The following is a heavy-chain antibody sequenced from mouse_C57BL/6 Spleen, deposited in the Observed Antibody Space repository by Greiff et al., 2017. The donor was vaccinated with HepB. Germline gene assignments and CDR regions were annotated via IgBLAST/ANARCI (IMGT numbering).Heavy chain of an antibody. J-gene: IGHJ3*01. CDR2: IYPRSGNT. Sequence: QVQLKQSGAELARPGASVKLSCKASGYTFTSYGISWVKQRTGQGLEWIGEIYPRSGNTYYIEKFKGKATLTADKSSSTAYMELRSLTSEDSAVYFCASYGSSYVGAYWGQGTLVTVSA. CDR1: GYTFTSYG. D-gene: IGHD1-1*01. CDR3: ASYGSSYVGAY. V-gene: IGHV1-81*01.